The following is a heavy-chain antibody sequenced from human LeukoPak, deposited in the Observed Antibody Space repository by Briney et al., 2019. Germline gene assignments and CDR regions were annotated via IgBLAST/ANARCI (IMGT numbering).Heavy chain of an antibody. D-gene: IGHD3-10*01. Sequence: TLGGSLRLSCAASGFTFSNAWMSWVRQAPGKGLEWVGRIKSKTDGGTTDYAAPVKGRFTISRDDSKNTLYLQMNSLKTEDTAVYYCTTRFRLGTMVQVFDPWGQGTLVTVSS. CDR3: TTRFRLGTMVQVFDP. CDR2: IKSKTDGGTT. J-gene: IGHJ5*02. V-gene: IGHV3-15*01. CDR1: GFTFSNAW.